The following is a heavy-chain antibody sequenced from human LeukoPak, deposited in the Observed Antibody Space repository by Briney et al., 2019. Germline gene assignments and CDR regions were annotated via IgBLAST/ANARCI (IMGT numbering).Heavy chain of an antibody. CDR3: ARDHYYDGRGRFDP. V-gene: IGHV4-39*07. CDR1: GGSVTSGTYH. J-gene: IGHJ5*02. CDR2: VYFDGGT. D-gene: IGHD3-16*01. Sequence: NPSETLSLTCSVSGGSVTSGTYHWGWIRQPPGKGLEWIGSVYFDGGTHYNPYLQSRVTISVDTSKNQFSLRLSSVTAADTALYYCARDHYYDGRGRFDPWGQGTLVTVSS.